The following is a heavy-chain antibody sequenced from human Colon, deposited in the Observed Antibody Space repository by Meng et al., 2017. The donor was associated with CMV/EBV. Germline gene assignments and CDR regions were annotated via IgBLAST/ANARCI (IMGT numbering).Heavy chain of an antibody. CDR2: ISASGSAI. J-gene: IGHJ5*02. V-gene: IGHV3-11*04. CDR1: GFTFSDYY. Sequence: GGSLRLSCAASGFTFSDYYITWIRQAPGKGLEWVSYISASGSAIYYADSVKGRFTISRDNAKNSLYLQMNSLRAEDTAVYFCARLGAASGRYWFDPWGQGTLVTVSS. CDR3: ARLGAASGRYWFDP. D-gene: IGHD6-13*01.